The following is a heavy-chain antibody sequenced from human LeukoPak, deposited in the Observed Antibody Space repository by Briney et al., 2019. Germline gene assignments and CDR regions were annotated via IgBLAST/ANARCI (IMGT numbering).Heavy chain of an antibody. V-gene: IGHV4-59*12. CDR2: IDYSGST. CDR1: GGSISSYY. CDR3: ARDRSSSWYKDFDY. Sequence: PSETLSLTCTVSGGSISSYYWSWIRQPPGKGLEWIGSIDYSGSTYYNPSLKSRVTISVDTSKNHFSLDLSSVTAADTAVYYCARDRSSSWYKDFDYWGQGTLVTVSS. J-gene: IGHJ4*02. D-gene: IGHD6-13*01.